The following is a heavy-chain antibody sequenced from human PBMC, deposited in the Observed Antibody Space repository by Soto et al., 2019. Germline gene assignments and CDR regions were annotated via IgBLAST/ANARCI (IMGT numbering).Heavy chain of an antibody. CDR2: ISAYNGNT. D-gene: IGHD2-2*01. CDR3: ARGTNCISTSCYQFGPSDY. CDR1: GYTFTSYG. Sequence: QVQLVQSGAEVKKPGASVKVSCKASGYTFTSYGISWLRQAPGQWLEWMGWISAYNGNTNYAQKLQGRVTMTTDTSTSTASMELRSLRSDDTAVYSCARGTNCISTSCYQFGPSDYWGQGTLVTVSS. V-gene: IGHV1-18*01. J-gene: IGHJ4*02.